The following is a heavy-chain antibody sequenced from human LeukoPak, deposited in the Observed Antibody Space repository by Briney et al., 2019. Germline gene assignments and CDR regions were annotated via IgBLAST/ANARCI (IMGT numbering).Heavy chain of an antibody. CDR3: ARDDTVTGNDAFDI. J-gene: IGHJ3*02. D-gene: IGHD4-17*01. CDR1: GGSISSYY. V-gene: IGHV4-59*01. CDR2: IYYSGST. Sequence: SETLSLTCTVSGGSISSYYWSWIRQPPGKGLEWIGYIYYSGSTNYNPSLKSRVTISVDTSKNQFSLKLSSVTAADTAVYYCARDDTVTGNDAFDIWVQGTMVTVSS.